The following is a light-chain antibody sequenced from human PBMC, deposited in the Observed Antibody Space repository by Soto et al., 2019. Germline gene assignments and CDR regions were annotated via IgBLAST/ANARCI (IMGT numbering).Light chain of an antibody. J-gene: IGKJ4*01. CDR1: QSISTY. CDR2: GAS. V-gene: IGKV1-39*01. Sequence: DIQMTQSPSSLSVSIGDRVTITCRASQSISTYLNWYEQKPGKAPNLLIYGASTLQSGVPSRFSGGGSGTYFTLTISGLQPEDFGSYYCQQSYTSPVTSGGGTKVEIK. CDR3: QQSYTSPVT.